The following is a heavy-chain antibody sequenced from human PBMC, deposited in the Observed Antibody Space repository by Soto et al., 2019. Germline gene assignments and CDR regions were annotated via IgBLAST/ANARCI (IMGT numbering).Heavy chain of an antibody. Sequence: ASVKVSCKASGYTFTGYYVNWVRQAPGQGLEWMGWINPNSGDTYLAQRFQGRVTMNRDTSTGTAYMELRGLTSDDTAEYYCAKGGAIVAAGTRVYLYNAMDVWGQGTTVTVSS. CDR1: GYTFTGYY. V-gene: IGHV1-2*02. J-gene: IGHJ6*02. D-gene: IGHD6-13*01. CDR3: AKGGAIVAAGTRVYLYNAMDV. CDR2: INPNSGDT.